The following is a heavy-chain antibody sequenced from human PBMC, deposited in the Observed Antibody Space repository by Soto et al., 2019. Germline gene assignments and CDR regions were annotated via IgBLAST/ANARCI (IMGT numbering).Heavy chain of an antibody. D-gene: IGHD2-2*02. CDR2: INAGNGNT. Sequence: APVKVSCKASGYTFTSYAIHWGRQAPGQRLEWMGWINAGNGNTKYSQKFQGRVTITRDTSASTAYMELSSLRSEDTAVYYCAKSATVPAAIAYWGQGTLVTVS. V-gene: IGHV1-3*01. CDR1: GYTFTSYA. J-gene: IGHJ4*02. CDR3: AKSATVPAAIAY.